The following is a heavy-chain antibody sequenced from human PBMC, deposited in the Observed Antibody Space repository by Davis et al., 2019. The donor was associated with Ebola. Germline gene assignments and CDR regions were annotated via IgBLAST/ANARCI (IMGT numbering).Heavy chain of an antibody. CDR3: ARVERSGYSFDY. V-gene: IGHV4-30-2*01. D-gene: IGHD3-22*01. CDR2: IYHSGST. J-gene: IGHJ4*02. Sequence: LRLSCTVSGGSISSYSWSWIRQPPGKGLEWIGYIYHSGSTYYNPSLKSRVTISVDRSKNQFSLKLSSVTAADTAVYYCARVERSGYSFDYWGQGTLVTVSS. CDR1: GGSISSYS.